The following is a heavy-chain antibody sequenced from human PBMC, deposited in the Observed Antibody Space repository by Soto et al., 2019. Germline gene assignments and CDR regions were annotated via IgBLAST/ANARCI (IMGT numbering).Heavy chain of an antibody. Sequence: GGSLRLSCAASGFTFSSYWMSWVRQAPGKGLEWVANIKQDGSEKYYVDSVKGRFTISRDNAKNSLYLQMNSLRAEDTAVYYCARDSREQGWGSGSWVYYYYGMDVWGQGTTVTVSS. D-gene: IGHD3-10*01. CDR3: ARDSREQGWGSGSWVYYYYGMDV. CDR1: GFTFSSYW. CDR2: IKQDGSEK. V-gene: IGHV3-7*05. J-gene: IGHJ6*02.